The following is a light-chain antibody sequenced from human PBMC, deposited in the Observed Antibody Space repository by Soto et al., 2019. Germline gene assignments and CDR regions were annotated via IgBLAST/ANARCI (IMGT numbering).Light chain of an antibody. J-gene: IGKJ5*01. CDR2: DAS. V-gene: IGKV3-11*01. CDR1: QSVSSY. Sequence: EIVLTHSPATLPLSPLERATLSFRASQSVSSYLAWYQQKPGQAPRLLIYDASNRATGIPARFSGSGSGTDFTLTISSLEPEDFAVYYCQQRSNWPITFGQGTRLEIK. CDR3: QQRSNWPIT.